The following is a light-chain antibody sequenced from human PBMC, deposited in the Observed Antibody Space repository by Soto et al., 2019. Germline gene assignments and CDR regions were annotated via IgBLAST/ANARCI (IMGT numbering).Light chain of an antibody. CDR3: QQSYSTPRT. CDR2: AAS. Sequence: DMQMTQARSDRTSSVGDRVTITCRASQSISSYLNWYQQKPGKAPKLLIYAASSLQSGVPSRFSGSGSGTDFTLTISSLQPEDFATYYCQQSYSTPRTFGQGTRLEIK. V-gene: IGKV1-39*01. J-gene: IGKJ5*01. CDR1: QSISSY.